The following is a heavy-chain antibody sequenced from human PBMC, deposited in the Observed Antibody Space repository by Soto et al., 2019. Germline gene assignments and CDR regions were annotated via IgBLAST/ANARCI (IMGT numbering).Heavy chain of an antibody. CDR2: LYYSGST. CDR3: ARSYRRYCSGGSCDSYYCYYMDV. CDR1: GGSISSYY. D-gene: IGHD2-15*01. V-gene: IGHV4-59*01. Sequence: QVQLQESGPGLVKPSETLSLTCTVSGGSISSYYWSWIRQPPGKGLEWIGYLYYSGSTHYNPSLKGRVTLSGDTSTNQFSLTLSSVTAADTAVYYCARSYRRYCSGGSCDSYYCYYMDVWGKGTTVPVSS. J-gene: IGHJ6*03.